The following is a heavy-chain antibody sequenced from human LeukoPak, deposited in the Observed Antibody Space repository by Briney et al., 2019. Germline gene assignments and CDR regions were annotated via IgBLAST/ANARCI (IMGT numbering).Heavy chain of an antibody. Sequence: GGSLRLSCAASGFTFNYAWMSWVRQAPGKGLEWVGRIKSKTDGETTDYAAPVKGRFTISRDDSKNTVYLQMNSLKTEDTALYYCTTAPSGYAYMNGWHLDYWREGGLVTVSS. CDR2: IKSKTDGETT. J-gene: IGHJ4*02. CDR3: TTAPSGYAYMNGWHLDY. V-gene: IGHV3-15*01. CDR1: GFTFNYAW. D-gene: IGHD5-18*01.